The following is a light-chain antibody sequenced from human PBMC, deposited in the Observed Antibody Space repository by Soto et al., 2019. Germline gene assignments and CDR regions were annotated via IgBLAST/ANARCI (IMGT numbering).Light chain of an antibody. J-gene: IGLJ3*02. CDR1: SSNIGAGYD. V-gene: IGLV1-40*01. Sequence: QSVLTQPPSVSGAPGQRVTISCTGSSSNIGAGYDVHWYQQLPGTAPKLLIYGNSNRPSGVPDRFSGSKSGTSASLAITGIRAEDEADYYCQSYDSSLSGWVFGGGTKLPVL. CDR2: GNS. CDR3: QSYDSSLSGWV.